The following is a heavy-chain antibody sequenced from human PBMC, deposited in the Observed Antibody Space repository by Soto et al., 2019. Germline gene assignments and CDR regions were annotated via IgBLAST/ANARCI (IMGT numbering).Heavy chain of an antibody. V-gene: IGHV3-33*08. CDR1: GFTFSSYS. CDR3: ARDRKYYDSSGYYPVD. J-gene: IGHJ4*02. Sequence: GGSLRLSCAASGFTFSSYSMNWVRQAPGKGLEWVAVIWFDGSNKYYADSVKGRFTISRDNSKNTLYLQMNSLRAEDTAVYYCARDRKYYDSSGYYPVDWGQGTLVTVSS. D-gene: IGHD3-22*01. CDR2: IWFDGSNK.